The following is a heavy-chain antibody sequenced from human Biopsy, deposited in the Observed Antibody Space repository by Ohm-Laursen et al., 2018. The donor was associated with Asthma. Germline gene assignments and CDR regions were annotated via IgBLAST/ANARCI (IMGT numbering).Heavy chain of an antibody. CDR1: RGSFRGYV. J-gene: IGHJ6*02. V-gene: IGHV4-34*01. D-gene: IGHD2-8*01. CDR3: ASGPQWSGLDV. CDR2: IPQGGAT. Sequence: GTLSLTCAYRGSFRGYVWTWIRQPPGKGLEWIGEIPQGGATTFNPSLKSRVTISIDPSKSQLSLRLTSMTAAGTAVYYCASGPQWSGLDVWGQGTTVTVSS.